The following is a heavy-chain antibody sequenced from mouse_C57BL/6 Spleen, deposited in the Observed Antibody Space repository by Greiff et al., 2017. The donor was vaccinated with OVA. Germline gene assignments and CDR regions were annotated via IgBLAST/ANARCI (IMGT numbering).Heavy chain of an antibody. CDR1: GYSFTDYN. CDR3: ARPLQLTIYAMDY. J-gene: IGHJ4*01. V-gene: IGHV1-39*01. Sequence: VQLQQSGPELVKPGASVKISCKASGYSFTDYNMNWVKQSNGKSLEWIGVLNPNYGTTSYHQKFKGKATLTVDQSSSTAYMQLNSLTSEDSAVYYCARPLQLTIYAMDYWGQGTSVTVSS. D-gene: IGHD1-3*01. CDR2: LNPNYGTT.